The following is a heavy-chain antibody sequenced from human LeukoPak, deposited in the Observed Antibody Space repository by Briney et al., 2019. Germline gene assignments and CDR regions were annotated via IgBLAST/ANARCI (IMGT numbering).Heavy chain of an antibody. D-gene: IGHD4-11*01. J-gene: IGHJ1*01. V-gene: IGHV3-7*01. CDR3: ATYSTRNAREFQS. CDR2: IKTDASEK. Sequence: GGSLRLSCAASGFTLSSYGMHWVRQAPGKGLEWGANIKTDASEKYYADSVKGRFTISRDNAKNSLYLQMNSLIAEDTAVYYCATYSTRNAREFQSWGQGTLVTVSS. CDR1: GFTLSSYG.